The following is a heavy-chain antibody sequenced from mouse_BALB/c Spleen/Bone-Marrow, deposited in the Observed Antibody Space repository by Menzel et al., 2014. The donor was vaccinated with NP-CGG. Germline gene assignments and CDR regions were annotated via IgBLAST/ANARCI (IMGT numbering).Heavy chain of an antibody. CDR2: IYPGNSGT. Sequence: EVQLQQSGTELARPGASVKMSCKASGYSFTSYWMHWVKERPGQGLEWIGEIYPGNSGTSYNQKFKSKAKLTAVTSASTAYMQPSDLTNEDSAVCCCARGVRYCIDFWGPGTTVTVSS. CDR3: ARGVRYCIDF. D-gene: IGHD1-1*01. J-gene: IGHJ1*01. CDR1: GYSFTSYW. V-gene: IGHV1-5*01.